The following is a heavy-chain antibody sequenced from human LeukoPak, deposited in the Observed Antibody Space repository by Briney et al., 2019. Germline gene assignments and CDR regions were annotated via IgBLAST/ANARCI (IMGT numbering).Heavy chain of an antibody. J-gene: IGHJ4*02. CDR3: ARGATLGAAGSDY. V-gene: IGHV5-51*01. Sequence: GESLKISCKGSGYSFTRNWIGWVRQMPGKGLEWMGIIYPGDSDTRYSPSFQGQVTISADKSISTAYLQWSSLKASDTAMYYCARGATLGAAGSDYWGQGTLVTVSS. CDR1: GYSFTRNW. D-gene: IGHD6-13*01. CDR2: IYPGDSDT.